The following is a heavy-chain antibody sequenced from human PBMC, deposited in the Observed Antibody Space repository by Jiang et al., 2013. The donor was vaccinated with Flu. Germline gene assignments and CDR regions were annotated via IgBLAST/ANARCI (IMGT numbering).Heavy chain of an antibody. CDR2: IYTSGST. J-gene: IGHJ4*02. Sequence: GSGLVKPSETLSLTCTVSGGSISSYYWSWIRQPAGKGLEWIGRIYTSGSTNYNPSLKSRVTMSVDTSKNQFSLKLSSVTAADTAVYYCARWVGYDFWSGNPTHYFDYWGQGTLVTVSS. V-gene: IGHV4-4*07. D-gene: IGHD3-3*01. CDR1: GGSISSYY. CDR3: ARWVGYDFWSGNPTHYFDY.